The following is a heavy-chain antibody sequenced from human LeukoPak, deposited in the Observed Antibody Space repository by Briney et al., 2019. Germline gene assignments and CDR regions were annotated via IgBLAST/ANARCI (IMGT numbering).Heavy chain of an antibody. CDR2: ISGSGGST. CDR3: ARGERVRGVIPAYGMDV. CDR1: GFTFSSYA. J-gene: IGHJ6*02. D-gene: IGHD3-10*01. V-gene: IGHV3-23*01. Sequence: GGSLRLSCAASGFTFSSYAMSWVRQAPGKGLEWVSAISGSGGSTYYADSVKGRFTISRDNSKNTLYLQMNSLRAGDTAVYYCARGERVRGVIPAYGMDVWGQGTTVTVSS.